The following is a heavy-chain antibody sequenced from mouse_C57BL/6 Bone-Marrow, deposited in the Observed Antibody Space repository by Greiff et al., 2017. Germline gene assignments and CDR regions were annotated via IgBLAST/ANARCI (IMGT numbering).Heavy chain of an antibody. J-gene: IGHJ2*01. CDR2: IDPENGDT. Sequence: EVQLQQSGAELVRPGASVKLSCTASGFNIKDDYMHWVKQRPEQGLEWIGWIDPENGDTEYASKFQGKATITADTSSNTAYLQLSSLTSEDTAVYYCTIYYYGSYWSQGTTLTVSS. CDR3: TIYYYGSY. D-gene: IGHD1-1*01. CDR1: GFNIKDDY. V-gene: IGHV14-4*01.